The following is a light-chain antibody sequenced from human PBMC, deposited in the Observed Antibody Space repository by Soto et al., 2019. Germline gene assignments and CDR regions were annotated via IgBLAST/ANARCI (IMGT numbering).Light chain of an antibody. V-gene: IGLV2-14*03. CDR2: DVS. Sequence: QSALTQPASVSGSPGQSIXISCTGTSSDIGAYNYVSWYQQHPGKAPKLLIYDVSIRPSGVSNRFSGSKSANTASLTISGLQAEDEADYYCTSYTSSSXLGVFGTGTKLTVL. CDR3: TSYTSSSXLGV. CDR1: SSDIGAYNY. J-gene: IGLJ1*01.